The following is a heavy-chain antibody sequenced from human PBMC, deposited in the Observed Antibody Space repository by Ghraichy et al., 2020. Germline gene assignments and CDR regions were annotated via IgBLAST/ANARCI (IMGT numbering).Heavy chain of an antibody. CDR3: AKAIAARDLPTYYYYGMDV. D-gene: IGHD6-6*01. CDR2: ISGSGGST. V-gene: IGHV3-23*01. CDR1: GFTFSSYA. Sequence: GGSLRLSCAASGFTFSSYAMSWVRQAPGKGLEWVSAISGSGGSTYYADSVKGRFTISRDNSKNTLYLQMNSLRAEDTAVYYCAKAIAARDLPTYYYYGMDVWGHGTTVTVSS. J-gene: IGHJ6*02.